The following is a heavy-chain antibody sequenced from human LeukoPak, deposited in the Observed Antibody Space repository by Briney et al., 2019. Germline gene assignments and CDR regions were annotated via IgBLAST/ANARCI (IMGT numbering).Heavy chain of an antibody. CDR3: ASSYDSSGYYLPGALDY. J-gene: IGHJ4*02. V-gene: IGHV3-23*01. D-gene: IGHD3-22*01. Sequence: GGSLRLSCAASGFTFSTYGMSWVRQAPGKGLDWVSSVTGSGGSTYYADSVKGRFTISRGNSKNTLYLQMNSLRAEDTAVYYCASSYDSSGYYLPGALDYWGQGTLVTVSS. CDR1: GFTFSTYG. CDR2: VTGSGGST.